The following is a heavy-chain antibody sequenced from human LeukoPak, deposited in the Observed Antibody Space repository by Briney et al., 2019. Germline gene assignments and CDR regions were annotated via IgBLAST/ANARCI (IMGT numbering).Heavy chain of an antibody. CDR3: ARVSELLWFGELSGGWFDP. Sequence: ASVKVSCKASGYTFTSYGISWVRQAPGQGLEWMGWINPNSGGTNYAQKFQGRVTMTRDTSISTASMELSRLRSDDTAVYYCARVSELLWFGELSGGWFDPWGQGTLVTISS. CDR1: GYTFTSYG. CDR2: INPNSGGT. D-gene: IGHD3-10*01. J-gene: IGHJ5*02. V-gene: IGHV1-2*02.